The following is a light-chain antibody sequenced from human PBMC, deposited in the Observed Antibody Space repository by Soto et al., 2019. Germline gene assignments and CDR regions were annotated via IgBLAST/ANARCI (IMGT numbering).Light chain of an antibody. CDR3: QQRSTWPLT. Sequence: EIVLTQSPATLSLSPGDRATLSCRASQSIGIYLAWYQQTPGQSPRLLIYEASNRATGVPAEFSGTGSGTDFTLTISSLESEDFGIYYCQQRSTWPLTFGGGTRVEI. CDR2: EAS. CDR1: QSIGIY. J-gene: IGKJ4*01. V-gene: IGKV3-11*01.